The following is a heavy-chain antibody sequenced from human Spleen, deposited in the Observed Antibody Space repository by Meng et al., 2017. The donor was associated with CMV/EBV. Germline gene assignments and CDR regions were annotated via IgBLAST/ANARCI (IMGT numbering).Heavy chain of an antibody. D-gene: IGHD2-15*01. J-gene: IGHJ6*02. CDR3: ARLLYYYGMDV. Sequence: LRLSCTVSGGSISSGGYYWSWIRQHPGKGLEWIGYIYYSGSTYYNPSLKSRVTISVDTSKNQFSLKLSSVTAADTAVYYCARLLYYYGMDVWGQGTTVTVSS. V-gene: IGHV4-31*03. CDR2: IYYSGST. CDR1: GGSISSGGYY.